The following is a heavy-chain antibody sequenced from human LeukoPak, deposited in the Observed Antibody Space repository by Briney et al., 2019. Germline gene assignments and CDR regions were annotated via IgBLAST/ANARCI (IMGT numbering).Heavy chain of an antibody. CDR1: GFTFSNYA. J-gene: IGHJ4*02. D-gene: IGHD3-10*01. Sequence: GGSLRLSCAASGFTFSNYAMTWVRQAPGKGLEWVSGISDSGGSTYYADSVKGRFTISRDNSKNTLYLQMNSLRAEDTAVYYCAKSLSGGGYYFEYWGQGTLVAVSS. CDR2: ISDSGGST. V-gene: IGHV3-23*01. CDR3: AKSLSGGGYYFEY.